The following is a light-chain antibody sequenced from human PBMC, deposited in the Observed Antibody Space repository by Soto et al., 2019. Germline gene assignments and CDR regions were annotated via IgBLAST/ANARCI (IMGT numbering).Light chain of an antibody. CDR3: QESDSTPTT. CDR1: QSISSY. Sequence: MSLYPYALSASVGDRVTITCRASQSISSYLNWYQQKPGKAPKLLIYAASSMQTGIPSRFSGSGSGTDFTLTISSLQPEDFATYYCQESDSTPTTFGQVTRLEIK. J-gene: IGKJ5*01. CDR2: AAS. V-gene: IGKV1-39*01.